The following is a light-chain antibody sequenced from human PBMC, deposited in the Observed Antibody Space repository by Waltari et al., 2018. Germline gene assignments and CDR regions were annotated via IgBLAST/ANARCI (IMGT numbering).Light chain of an antibody. J-gene: IGKJ1*01. CDR2: GAS. Sequence: EIVLTQSPGTLSLSPGERATLSCRASQSVSSSYLAWYQQKPGQAPRRLIYGASSRATGIPDRFSGSGSGTDFTLTISSLQAEDVAIYYCQQYYGTPWTVGQGTKVEIK. V-gene: IGKV3-20*01. CDR1: QSVSSSY. CDR3: QQYYGTPWT.